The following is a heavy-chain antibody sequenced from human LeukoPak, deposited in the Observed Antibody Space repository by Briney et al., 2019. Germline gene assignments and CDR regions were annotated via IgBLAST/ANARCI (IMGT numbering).Heavy chain of an antibody. CDR1: GFTFSSYS. CDR3: ARAPDDYVWGSYRQYYFDY. V-gene: IGHV3-21*01. CDR2: ISSSSSYI. Sequence: GGSLRLSCAASGFTFSSYSMNWVRHAPGKGLEWVSSISSSSSYIYYADSVKGRFTISRDNAKNSLYLQMNSLRAEDTAVYYCARAPDDYVWGSYRQYYFDYWGQGTLVTVSS. D-gene: IGHD3-16*02. J-gene: IGHJ4*02.